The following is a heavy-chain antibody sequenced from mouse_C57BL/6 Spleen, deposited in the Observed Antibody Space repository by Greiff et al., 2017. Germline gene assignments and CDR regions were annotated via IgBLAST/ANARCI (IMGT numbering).Heavy chain of an antibody. Sequence: QVQLKESGAELVKPGASVKISCKASGYAFSSYWMNWVKQRPGKGLEWIGQIYPGDGDTTSNGKFKGKATLTADKSSSTAYMQLSSLTAEDSAVYVCARKTVYDGYSWFAYWGQGTLVTVSA. D-gene: IGHD2-3*01. CDR3: ARKTVYDGYSWFAY. CDR2: IYPGDGDT. J-gene: IGHJ3*01. V-gene: IGHV1-80*01. CDR1: GYAFSSYW.